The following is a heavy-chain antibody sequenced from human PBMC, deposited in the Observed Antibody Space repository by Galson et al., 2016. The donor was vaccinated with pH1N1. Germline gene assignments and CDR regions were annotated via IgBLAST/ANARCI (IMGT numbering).Heavy chain of an antibody. J-gene: IGHJ4*02. Sequence: SLRLSCAASGFDFNNYWMNWVRQAPGKGLEWVASIKEDGSEKLYGDSVKGRFTISRDNAKNSLYLQVNSLRVEDTSVYFCAREVGGRSSYWGQGALVTVSS. CDR2: IKEDGSEK. CDR3: AREVGGRSSY. V-gene: IGHV3-7*01. D-gene: IGHD4-23*01. CDR1: GFDFNNYW.